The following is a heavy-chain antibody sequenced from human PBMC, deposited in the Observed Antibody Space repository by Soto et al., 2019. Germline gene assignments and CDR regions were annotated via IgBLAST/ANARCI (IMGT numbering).Heavy chain of an antibody. CDR1: GGTFSSYA. J-gene: IGHJ4*02. CDR3: ARGEDGYPIVSYYFDY. D-gene: IGHD5-12*01. V-gene: IGHV1-69*13. Sequence: GASVKVSCKASGGTFSSYAISWVRQAPGQGLEWMGGIIPIFGTANYAQKFQGRVTITADESTSTAYMELSSLRSEDTAVYYCARGEDGYPIVSYYFDYWGQGTLVTVSS. CDR2: IIPIFGTA.